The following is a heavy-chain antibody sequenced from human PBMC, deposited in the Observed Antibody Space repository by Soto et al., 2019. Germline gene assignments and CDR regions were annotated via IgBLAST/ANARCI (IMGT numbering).Heavy chain of an antibody. CDR3: AKDGDL. V-gene: IGHV3-23*01. CDR2: ISGSGGST. CDR1: GFTFSRYV. J-gene: IGHJ6*02. Sequence: RGSLRLSCAASGFTFSRYVMTWVRQAPGKGLEWVSGISGSGGSTYYADSVKGRFTISRDNSKNTLYLQMNSLRAEDTAVYYCAKDGDLSGQGTMVTAAS.